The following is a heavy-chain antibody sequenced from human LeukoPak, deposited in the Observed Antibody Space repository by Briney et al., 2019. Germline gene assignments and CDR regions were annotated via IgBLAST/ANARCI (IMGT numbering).Heavy chain of an antibody. CDR1: GSTFSSYA. J-gene: IGHJ4*02. Sequence: GGSLRLSCAASGSTFSSYAMSWVRQDPGKGLEWVSVIYSGGSTYYADSVKGRFTISRDNSKNTLYLQMNSLRAEDTAVYYCARVRDSSGYKFDYWGQGTLVTVSS. D-gene: IGHD3-22*01. V-gene: IGHV3-53*01. CDR2: IYSGGST. CDR3: ARVRDSSGYKFDY.